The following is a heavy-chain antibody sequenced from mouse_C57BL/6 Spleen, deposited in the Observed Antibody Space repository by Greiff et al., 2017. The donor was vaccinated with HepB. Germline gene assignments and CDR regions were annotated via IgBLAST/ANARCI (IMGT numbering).Heavy chain of an antibody. CDR1: GYTFTSYW. D-gene: IGHD2-10*01. J-gene: IGHJ3*01. V-gene: IGHV1-69*01. Sequence: QVQLQQPGAELVMPGASVKLSCKASGYTFTSYWMHWVKQRPGQGLEWIGEIDPSDSYTNYNQKFKGKSTLTVDKSSSTAYMQLSSLTSEDSAVYYCARSYYGNETYWGQGTLVTVSA. CDR2: IDPSDSYT. CDR3: ARSYYGNETY.